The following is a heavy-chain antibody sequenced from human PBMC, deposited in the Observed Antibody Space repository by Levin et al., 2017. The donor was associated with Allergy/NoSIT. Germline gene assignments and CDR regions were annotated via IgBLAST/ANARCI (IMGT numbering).Heavy chain of an antibody. CDR3: ARLKVDTASTFFDY. CDR2: IYHSGST. D-gene: IGHD5-18*01. J-gene: IGHJ4*02. V-gene: IGHV4-4*02. CDR1: GGSISSSNW. Sequence: PSETLSLTCAVSGGSISSSNWWSWVRQPPGKGLEWIGEIYHSGSTNYNPSLKSRVTISVDKSKNQFSLKLSSVTAADTAVYYCARLKVDTASTFFDYWGQGTLVTVSS.